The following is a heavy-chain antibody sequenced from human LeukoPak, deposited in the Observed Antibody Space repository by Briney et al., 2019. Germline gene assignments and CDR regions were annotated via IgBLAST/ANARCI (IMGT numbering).Heavy chain of an antibody. V-gene: IGHV1-18*01. J-gene: IGHJ4*02. CDR1: GHTFTSYG. CDR3: ARGKVVPAAMSIGY. Sequence: GASVKVSCKASGHTFTSYGISWVRQAPGQGREWMGWISAYNGNTNYAQKFQGRVTMTRDTSISTAYMELSRLRSDDTAVYYCARGKVVPAAMSIGYWGQGTLVTVSS. CDR2: ISAYNGNT. D-gene: IGHD2-2*01.